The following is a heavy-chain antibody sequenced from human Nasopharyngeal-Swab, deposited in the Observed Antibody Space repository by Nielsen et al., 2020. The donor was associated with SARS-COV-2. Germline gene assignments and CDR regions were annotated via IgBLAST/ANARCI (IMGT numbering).Heavy chain of an antibody. D-gene: IGHD3-22*01. J-gene: IGHJ5*01. CDR2: LNHRGTT. CDR3: ARGLVDVNMMLVVIGFSYWLDS. Sequence: IRQPPGKGLQWIGDLNHRGTTSYNPSLKSRVTISADTSKNQFSLNLSSVTAADTAVYYCARGLVDVNMMLVVIGFSYWLDSWGQGTLVTVSS. V-gene: IGHV4-34*01.